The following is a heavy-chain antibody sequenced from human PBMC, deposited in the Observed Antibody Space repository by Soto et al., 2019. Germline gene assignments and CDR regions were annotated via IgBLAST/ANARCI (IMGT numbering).Heavy chain of an antibody. CDR2: ISGSGGSA. Sequence: EVQLLESGGGLVQPGGSLRLSCAASGFTFSSYAMSWVRQAPGKGLEWVSTISGSGGSAYYADSVKGRFTISRDNSKNTLYLLMNSLRAEDTAVFYCARRTSGWYLDYWGQGTLVTVSS. CDR3: ARRTSGWYLDY. D-gene: IGHD6-19*01. V-gene: IGHV3-23*01. J-gene: IGHJ4*02. CDR1: GFTFSSYA.